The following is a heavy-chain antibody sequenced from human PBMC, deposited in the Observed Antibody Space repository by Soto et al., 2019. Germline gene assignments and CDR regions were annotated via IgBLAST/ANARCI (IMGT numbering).Heavy chain of an antibody. V-gene: IGHV1-69*12. CDR1: GGTFSSYA. CDR3: AREGLYSSPDY. CDR2: IIPIFGTA. J-gene: IGHJ4*02. D-gene: IGHD6-19*01. Sequence: QVQLVQSGAEVKKPGSSVKVSCKASGGTFSSYAISWVRQAPGQGREWMGGIIPIFGTANYAQKFQGRATIAADESTSTAYMELGSLRSEDTAVYYCAREGLYSSPDYWGQGTLVTVSS.